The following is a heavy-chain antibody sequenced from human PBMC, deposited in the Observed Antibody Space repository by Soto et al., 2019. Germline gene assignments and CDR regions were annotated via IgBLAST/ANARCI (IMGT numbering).Heavy chain of an antibody. CDR1: GYTFTSYG. CDR3: ARDEAVVVASDYYYGMDV. J-gene: IGHJ6*02. D-gene: IGHD2-15*01. Sequence: QVQLVQSGGEVKKPGASVKVSCKASGYTFTSYGISWVRQAPGQGLEWMGWISAYNGNTNYAQKLQGRVTMTTDTSTSTAYMELRSLRSDDTAVYYCARDEAVVVASDYYYGMDVWGQGTTVTVSS. V-gene: IGHV1-18*01. CDR2: ISAYNGNT.